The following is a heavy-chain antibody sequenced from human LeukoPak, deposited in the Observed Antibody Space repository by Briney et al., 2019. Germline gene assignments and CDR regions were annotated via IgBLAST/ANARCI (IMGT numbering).Heavy chain of an antibody. CDR3: ARMGRYYDSSGSPAY. V-gene: IGHV1-2*02. CDR2: INPNSGGT. J-gene: IGHJ4*02. Sequence: ASVKVSCKASGYTFTGYYMHWVRQVPGQGLEWMGWINPNSGGTNYAQKFQGRVTMTRDTSISTAYMELSRLRSDDTAVYYCARMGRYYDSSGSPAYWGQGTLVTVSS. D-gene: IGHD3-22*01. CDR1: GYTFTGYY.